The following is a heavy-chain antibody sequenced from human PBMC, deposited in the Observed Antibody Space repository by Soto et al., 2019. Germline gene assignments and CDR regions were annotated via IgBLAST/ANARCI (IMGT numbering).Heavy chain of an antibody. D-gene: IGHD6-6*01. CDR1: GGSVSSGSYY. V-gene: IGHV4-61*01. J-gene: IGHJ4*02. CDR3: ARVGVGIAARPFDY. CDR2: IYYSGST. Sequence: SSETLSLTCSVSGGSVSSGSYYWSWIRQPPGKGLEWIGYIYYSGSTNYNPSLKSRVTISVDTSKNQFSLKLSSVTAADTAVYYCARVGVGIAARPFDYWGQGTLVTVSS.